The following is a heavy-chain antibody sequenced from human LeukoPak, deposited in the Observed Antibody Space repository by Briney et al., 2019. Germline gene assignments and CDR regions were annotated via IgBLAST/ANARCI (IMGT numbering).Heavy chain of an antibody. CDR1: GFTFTYAC. CDR3: STDQGGDILTGC. J-gene: IGHJ4*02. CDR2: IKTKSEGGTI. V-gene: IGHV3-15*07. Sequence: GGSVRLSCAAYGFTFTYACMHWVRQAPGKGLEWVGCIKTKSEGGTIDYAAPVRGRFTISRDDSENTLYLQMNSLKTEDTALYYCSTDQGGDILTGCWGQGTLVTVSS. D-gene: IGHD3-9*01.